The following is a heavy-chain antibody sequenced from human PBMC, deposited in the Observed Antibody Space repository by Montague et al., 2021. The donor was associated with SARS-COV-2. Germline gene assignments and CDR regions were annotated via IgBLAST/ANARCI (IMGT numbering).Heavy chain of an antibody. D-gene: IGHD6-13*01. CDR2: TYYRSMWKS. V-gene: IGHV6-1*01. CDR3: LRGIEAAGSYDY. J-gene: IGHJ4*02. CDR1: GDSVSSNSAT. Sequence: CAISGDSVSSNSATWNWIRQSPSRGLEWLGRTYYRSMWKSDYARXVKSRIAINPDTSKNQFSLQLSSVTPEDTALYYCLRGIEAAGSYDYWGQGTLVTVSS.